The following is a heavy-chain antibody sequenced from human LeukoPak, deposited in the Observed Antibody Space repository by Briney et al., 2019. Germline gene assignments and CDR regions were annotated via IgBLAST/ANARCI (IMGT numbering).Heavy chain of an antibody. J-gene: IGHJ4*02. V-gene: IGHV3-7*01. CDR2: IKEDGSKK. Sequence: GGSLRLSCAASGFTLSSCWMTWVRQAPGKGLEWVANIKEDGSKKNYVDSVKGRFTIFRDNAKNSLYLQMNSLRAEDTAVYYCATLGEYYDSSGYYYNWGQGTLVTVSS. CDR1: GFTLSSCW. D-gene: IGHD3-22*01. CDR3: ATLGEYYDSSGYYYN.